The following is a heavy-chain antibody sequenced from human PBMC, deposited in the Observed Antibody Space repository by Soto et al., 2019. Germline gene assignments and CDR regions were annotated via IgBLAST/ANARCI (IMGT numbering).Heavy chain of an antibody. V-gene: IGHV3-30-3*01. J-gene: IGHJ4*02. Sequence: QVQLVESGGGVVQPGRSLRLSCAASGFTFNNYIMHWVRQAPGKGLEWVAMILHDGSNKYYADSVKGRFTISRDNSKNTLYLQLNSLRTEDTAIYSCARDDEDRRYCDLGHWGQGPLVTVSS. CDR2: ILHDGSNK. CDR1: GFTFNNYI. D-gene: IGHD2-21*01. CDR3: ARDDEDRRYCDLGH.